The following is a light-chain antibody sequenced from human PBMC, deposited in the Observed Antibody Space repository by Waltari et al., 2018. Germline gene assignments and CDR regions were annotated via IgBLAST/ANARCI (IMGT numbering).Light chain of an antibody. CDR1: SSAIGAYKS. Sequence: QSALTPPPPPSGSPGQPAITSSTGTSSAIGAYKSFPWYQHIPGRAPALIIYEVDRRPPGVPDRFSGSKSGNTASLTVSGLQTEDEGDYYCSSYAGSNKLIFGGVTKLTVL. CDR3: SSYAGSNKLI. CDR2: EVD. V-gene: IGLV2-8*01. J-gene: IGLJ2*01.